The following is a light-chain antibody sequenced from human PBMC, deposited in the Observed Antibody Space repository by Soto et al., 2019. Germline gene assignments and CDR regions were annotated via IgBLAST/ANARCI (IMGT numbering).Light chain of an antibody. CDR1: SSDVGGYNY. Sequence: QSALTQPPSASGSPGQSVTISCTGTSSDVGGYNYVSWYQQHPGKAPKLMISEVSKRPSGVPHRFSASKSGNTASLTVSGLQAEYEADYYCSSFAGNTNVVFGGGTKVTVL. CDR2: EVS. CDR3: SSFAGNTNVV. J-gene: IGLJ2*01. V-gene: IGLV2-8*01.